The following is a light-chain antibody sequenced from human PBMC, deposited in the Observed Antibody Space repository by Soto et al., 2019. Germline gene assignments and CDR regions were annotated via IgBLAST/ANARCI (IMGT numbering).Light chain of an antibody. V-gene: IGKV1-5*01. Sequence: DIQMTQSPSTLSASVGDRITITCRASQSIGTWLAWYQQKPGKAPTILIYDASTLESGVPSRFSGSGSGAEFTLTISSLQPDDFATYYCQQYNNYWTFGQGTKVDIK. CDR1: QSIGTW. CDR2: DAS. CDR3: QQYNNYWT. J-gene: IGKJ1*01.